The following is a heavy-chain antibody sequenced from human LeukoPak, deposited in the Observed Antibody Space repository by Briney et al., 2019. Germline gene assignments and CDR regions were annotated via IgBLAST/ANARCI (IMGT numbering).Heavy chain of an antibody. CDR3: ATSGATTIASWGGNWFDP. V-gene: IGHV4-59*01. J-gene: IGHJ5*02. CDR2: IYYTGVT. D-gene: IGHD3-22*01. Sequence: KTSETLSLTCTVSGGSIRNFYWSWIRQPPGKGLEWIRYIYYTGVTNYNPSLKSRVTISVDTSKNQFSLRLSSVTAADTAVYYCATSGATTIASWGGNWFDPWGQGTLVTVSS. CDR1: GGSIRNFY.